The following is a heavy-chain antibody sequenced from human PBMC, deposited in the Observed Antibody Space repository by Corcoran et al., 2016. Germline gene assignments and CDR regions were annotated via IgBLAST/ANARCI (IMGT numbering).Heavy chain of an antibody. J-gene: IGHJ6*02. V-gene: IGHV1-69*19. Sequence: QVQLVQSGAEVKKPGSSVKVSCKASGGTFSSYAISWVRQAPGQGLEWMGGIIPIFGTANYAQKFQGRVTITAGESTSPAAMELSSLRSGDTAVYYCAREWSIGDCSSTSCYPPSYYYYGVDVWGQGTTVTVSS. CDR1: GGTFSSYA. D-gene: IGHD2-2*03. CDR2: IIPIFGTA. CDR3: AREWSIGDCSSTSCYPPSYYYYGVDV.